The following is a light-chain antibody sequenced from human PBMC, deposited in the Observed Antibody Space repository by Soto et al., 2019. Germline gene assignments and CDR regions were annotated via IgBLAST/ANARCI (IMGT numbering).Light chain of an antibody. V-gene: IGLV2-14*03. J-gene: IGLJ2*01. CDR2: DVS. Sequence: QSVLTQPASVSGYPGQSITISCTGTSSDVGGYDFVSWYQQHPGKAPKLIIYDVSNRPSGVSNRFSGSKSDNTASLTISGLQAEDEADYYCSSYTSNNTLVLFGGGTQLTVL. CDR1: SSDVGGYDF. CDR3: SSYTSNNTLVL.